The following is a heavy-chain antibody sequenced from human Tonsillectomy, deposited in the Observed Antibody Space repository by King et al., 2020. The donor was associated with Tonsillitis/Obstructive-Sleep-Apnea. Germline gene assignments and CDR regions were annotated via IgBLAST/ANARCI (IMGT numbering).Heavy chain of an antibody. CDR2: ISSSSSYI. D-gene: IGHD2-2*01. V-gene: IGHV3-21*01. CDR1: GFTFSSYS. J-gene: IGHJ4*02. Sequence: VQLVESGGGLVKPGGSLRLSCAASGFTFSSYSMNWVRQAPGKGLEWVSSISSSSSYIYYADSVKGRFTISRDNAKNSLYLQMNSLRAEDTAVYYCAGLAVVPAATSEGVDYWGQGTLVTVSS. CDR3: AGLAVVPAATSEGVDY.